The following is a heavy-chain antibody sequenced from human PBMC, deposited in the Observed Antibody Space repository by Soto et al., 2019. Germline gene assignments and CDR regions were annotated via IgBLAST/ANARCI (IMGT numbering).Heavy chain of an antibody. CDR2: IIPXFGTA. D-gene: IGHD3-10*01. CDR3: ARLVSNSKDH. V-gene: IGHV1-69*06. CDR1: GGTFSSYA. J-gene: IGHJ4*02. Sequence: QVQLVQSGAEVKKPGSSVKVSCKASGGTFSSYAISWVRQAPGQGLEWMGGIIPXFGTANYAQKFQGGVTXXXXKSTSTAYMELSSLRSXDTAVYYCARLVSNSKDHWGQGTLVTVSS.